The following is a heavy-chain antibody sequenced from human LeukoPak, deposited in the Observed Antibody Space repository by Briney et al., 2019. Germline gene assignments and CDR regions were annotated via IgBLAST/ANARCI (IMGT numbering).Heavy chain of an antibody. Sequence: SETLSPTCTVSGGSIIGYYWSWIRQPAGKGLEWIGRIYTRGSTNYNPSLKSRVTMSVDTSKNQFSLKLSSVTAADTAVYYCAGEGHYYDSSGYYYGGEDYWGQGTLVTVSS. D-gene: IGHD3-22*01. CDR2: IYTRGST. CDR3: AGEGHYYDSSGYYYGGEDY. J-gene: IGHJ4*02. V-gene: IGHV4-4*07. CDR1: GGSIIGYY.